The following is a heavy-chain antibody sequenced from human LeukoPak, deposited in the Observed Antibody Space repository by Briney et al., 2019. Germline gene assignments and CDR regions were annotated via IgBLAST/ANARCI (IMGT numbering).Heavy chain of an antibody. V-gene: IGHV3-48*04. D-gene: IGHD3-16*01. CDR3: ARDFGPRLYAFDG. CDR1: GFTFSSYS. Sequence: GGSLRLSCAASGFTFSSYSMNWVRQAPGKGLEWLSYISVSSRNVIDYADSVKGRFTISRDDAKNSLYLQMNSLRAEDTAVYFCARDFGPRLYAFDGWGQGTMITVSS. CDR2: ISVSSRNVI. J-gene: IGHJ3*01.